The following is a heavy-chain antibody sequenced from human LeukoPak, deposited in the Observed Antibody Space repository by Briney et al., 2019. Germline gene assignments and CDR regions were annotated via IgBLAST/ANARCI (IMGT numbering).Heavy chain of an antibody. V-gene: IGHV4-4*08. CDR3: ARKGPEHLPTYFDH. D-gene: IGHD2-21*01. CDR2: IWPSGST. Sequence: SETLSLTCTVSGGSISSYYWSWIRQSPGQGLEWIGYIWPSGSTNYNPSLSGRVAISLDKSRNHFTLMVTAVTAADTAFYYCARKGPEHLPTYFDHWGRGILVTVSS. J-gene: IGHJ4*02. CDR1: GGSISSYY.